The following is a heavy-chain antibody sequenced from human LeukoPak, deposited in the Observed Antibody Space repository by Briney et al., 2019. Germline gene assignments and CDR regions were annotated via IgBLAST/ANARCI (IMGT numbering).Heavy chain of an antibody. Sequence: TLSLTCTVSGGSISSGGYYWSWIRQHPGKGLEWIGYIYYSGSTYYNPSLKSRVTISVDTSKNQFSLKLSSVTAADTAVYYCAREAGIIPSSLGAFDIWGQGTMVTVSS. V-gene: IGHV4-31*03. D-gene: IGHD3-16*01. CDR1: GGSISSGGYY. CDR3: AREAGIIPSSLGAFDI. J-gene: IGHJ3*02. CDR2: IYYSGST.